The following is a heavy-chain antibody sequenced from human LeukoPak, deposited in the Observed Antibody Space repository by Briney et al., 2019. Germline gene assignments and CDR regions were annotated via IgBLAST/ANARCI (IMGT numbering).Heavy chain of an antibody. CDR2: INHSGST. CDR3: ARGPRHHFNY. Sequence: SETLSLTCAVYGEPFSGYHWSWIRQPPGKGLEWIGEINHSGSTNYNPSLKSRVTMSVDTSKNQFSLKLSSVTAADTAVYYCARGPRHHFNYGGQGTLVTVSS. J-gene: IGHJ4*02. D-gene: IGHD1-14*01. V-gene: IGHV4-34*01. CDR1: GEPFSGYH.